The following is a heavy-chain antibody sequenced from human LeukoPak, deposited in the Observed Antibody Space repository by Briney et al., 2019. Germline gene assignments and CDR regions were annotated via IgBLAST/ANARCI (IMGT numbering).Heavy chain of an antibody. V-gene: IGHV4-30-2*01. CDR1: GGSISSGGYY. CDR2: IYHSGST. D-gene: IGHD1-26*01. J-gene: IGHJ4*02. CDR3: ARDRSADY. Sequence: PSETLSLTCTVSGGSISSGGYYWSWIRQPPGKGLEWIGYIYHSGSTYYNSSLKSRVTISVDRSKNQFSLKLSSVTAADTAVYYCARDRSADYWGQGTLVTVSS.